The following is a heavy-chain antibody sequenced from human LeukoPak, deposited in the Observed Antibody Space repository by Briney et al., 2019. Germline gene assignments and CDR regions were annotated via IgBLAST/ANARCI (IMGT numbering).Heavy chain of an antibody. CDR1: GYSISSGYY. J-gene: IGHJ4*02. D-gene: IGHD3-22*01. V-gene: IGHV4-38-2*02. Sequence: PSETLSLTCTVSGYSISSGYYWGWIRQPPGKGLEWIGSIYHSGSTYYNPSLKSRVTISVDTSKNQFSLKLSSVTAADTAVYYCAREGEYYYDSSGYYVGPFVYWGQGTLVTVSS. CDR2: IYHSGST. CDR3: AREGEYYYDSSGYYVGPFVY.